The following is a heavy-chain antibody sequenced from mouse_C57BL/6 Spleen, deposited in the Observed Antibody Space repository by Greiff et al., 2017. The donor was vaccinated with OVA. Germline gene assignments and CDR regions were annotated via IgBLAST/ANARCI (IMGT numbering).Heavy chain of an antibody. CDR3: AREDYGSSGGYFDV. D-gene: IGHD1-1*01. V-gene: IGHV5-6*01. CDR2: ISSGGSYT. CDR1: GFTFSSYG. J-gene: IGHJ1*03. Sequence: EVNVVESGGDLVKPGGSLKLSCAASGFTFSSYGMSWVRQTPDKRLEWVATISSGGSYTYYPDSVKGRFTISRDNAKNTLYLQMSSLKSEDTAMYYCAREDYGSSGGYFDVWGTGTTVTVSS.